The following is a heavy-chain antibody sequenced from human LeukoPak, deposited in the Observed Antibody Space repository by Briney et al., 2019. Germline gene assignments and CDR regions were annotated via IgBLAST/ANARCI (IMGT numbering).Heavy chain of an antibody. V-gene: IGHV3-7*01. D-gene: IGHD3-10*01. Sequence: GRSLRLSCAASGFTFSSYWMSGVRQAPGKGLEWVANIKQDGKEKYYVDSVKGRFTISRDNAKNSLYLQMNSLRAEDTAVCYCARKPRSMVRGEYYFDYWGQGTLVTVSS. J-gene: IGHJ4*02. CDR2: IKQDGKEK. CDR1: GFTFSSYW. CDR3: ARKPRSMVRGEYYFDY.